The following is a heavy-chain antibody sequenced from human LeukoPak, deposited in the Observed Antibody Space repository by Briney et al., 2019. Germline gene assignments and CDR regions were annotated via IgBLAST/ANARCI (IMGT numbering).Heavy chain of an antibody. J-gene: IGHJ4*02. Sequence: GGSLRLSCAASGFTFSRAWMSWARQAPGKGLEWVANIKEDGSEDYYADSVKGRFAISKDNAKNSLYLQMNSLRAEDTAMYYCARDADGYEDWGQGTLVIVSS. CDR1: GFTFSRAW. D-gene: IGHD5-24*01. CDR3: ARDADGYED. CDR2: IKEDGSED. V-gene: IGHV3-7*01.